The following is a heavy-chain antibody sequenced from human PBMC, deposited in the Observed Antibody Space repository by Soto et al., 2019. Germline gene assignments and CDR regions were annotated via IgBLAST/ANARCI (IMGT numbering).Heavy chain of an antibody. CDR3: ASGGSGYVWFNEF. Sequence: QEQLVQSGAEVKKYGSSVKVSCKDTGGLFSSYAVSWVRQAPGQGLEWMGGIIPVFDTVYYAHKFQGRVTITPDESTNTAYRELSSLRSEDTAMYDCASGGSGYVWFNEFWGQGTLVTVSS. CDR2: IIPVFDTV. CDR1: GGLFSSYA. V-gene: IGHV1-69*01. D-gene: IGHD3-22*01. J-gene: IGHJ4*02.